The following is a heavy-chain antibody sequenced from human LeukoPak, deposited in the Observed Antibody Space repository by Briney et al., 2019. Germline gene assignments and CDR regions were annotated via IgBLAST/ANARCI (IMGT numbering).Heavy chain of an antibody. V-gene: IGHV4-39*01. CDR3: ARQQQYYDILTGYYPLGWFDP. CDR2: IYYSGST. D-gene: IGHD3-9*01. Sequence: SETLSLTCTVSGGSISSSSYYWGWIRQPPGKGLEWIGSIYYSGSTYYNPSLKSRVTISVDTSKNQFSLKLSSVTAADTAVYYCARQQQYYDILTGYYPLGWFDPWGQGTLVTVSS. CDR1: GGSISSSSYY. J-gene: IGHJ5*02.